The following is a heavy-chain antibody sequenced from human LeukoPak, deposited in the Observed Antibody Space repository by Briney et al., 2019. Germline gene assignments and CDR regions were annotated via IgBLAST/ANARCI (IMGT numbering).Heavy chain of an antibody. CDR2: IYHSGGT. Sequence: SETLSLTCTVSGDSITNDNWWSWVRQPPGKGLEWIGEIYHSGGTNYNPSLKSRVTISVDKSKNQFSLKLSSVTAADTAVYYCARVPYMDVWGKGTTVTVSS. CDR3: ARVPYMDV. J-gene: IGHJ6*03. V-gene: IGHV4-4*02. CDR1: GDSITNDNW.